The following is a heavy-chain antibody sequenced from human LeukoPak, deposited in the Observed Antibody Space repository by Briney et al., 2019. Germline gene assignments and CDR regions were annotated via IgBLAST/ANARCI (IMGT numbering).Heavy chain of an antibody. Sequence: GGSLRLSCAASGFTFNFYGMSWVRQAPGKGLEWVSSSGSGGSTYYADSVKGRFTISRDNSKNTLFLQMNSLRAEDTAVYYCAREVGSHYYDSSYFDYWGQGTLVTVSS. CDR3: AREVGSHYYDSSYFDY. J-gene: IGHJ4*02. CDR1: GFTFNFYG. V-gene: IGHV3-23*01. CDR2: SGSGGST. D-gene: IGHD3-22*01.